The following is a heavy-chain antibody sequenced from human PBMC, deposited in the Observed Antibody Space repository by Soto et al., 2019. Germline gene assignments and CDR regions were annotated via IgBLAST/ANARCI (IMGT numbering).Heavy chain of an antibody. D-gene: IGHD3-10*01. V-gene: IGHV3-48*02. CDR3: VRDRDLRDYYGMDV. CDR2: ISTNGRSK. CDR1: VFAFITYM. Sequence: GWSLRLSCACSVFAFITYMMNWVRHAPGKGLEWIADISTNGRSKSYAASVRGRFTISRDNTKNSMYLQVNSLRDDDTAVYYCVRDRDLRDYYGMDVWGQGTTVTVSS. J-gene: IGHJ6*02.